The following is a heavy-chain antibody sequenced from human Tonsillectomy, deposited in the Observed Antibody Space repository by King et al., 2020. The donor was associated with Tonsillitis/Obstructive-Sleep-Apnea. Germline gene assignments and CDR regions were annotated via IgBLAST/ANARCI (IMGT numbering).Heavy chain of an antibody. CDR1: GFTFSRYW. CDR2: IKEDGSEK. CDR3: ASQYSTSTQY. Sequence: VQLVESGGGLVQPGGSLRLSCAASGFTFSRYWMGWVRQAPGKGLEWVANIKEDGSEKHYVDSVEGRFTISRDNAKNSLHLQMNSLRAEDTAVYYCASQYSTSTQYWGQGTLVTVSS. D-gene: IGHD2/OR15-2a*01. J-gene: IGHJ4*02. V-gene: IGHV3-7*02.